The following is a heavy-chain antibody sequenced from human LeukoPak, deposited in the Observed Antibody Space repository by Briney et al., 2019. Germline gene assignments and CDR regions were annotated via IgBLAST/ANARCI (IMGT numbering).Heavy chain of an antibody. Sequence: ASVKVSCKASGYTFTSYAMHWVRQAPGQRLEWMGWINAGNGNTKYSQKFQGRVTITRDTSASTAYMELSSLRSEDTAVYYCARYRSRLSGMDVWGQGTTVTVSS. D-gene: IGHD6-13*01. V-gene: IGHV1-3*01. CDR3: ARYRSRLSGMDV. J-gene: IGHJ6*02. CDR2: INAGNGNT. CDR1: GYTFTSYA.